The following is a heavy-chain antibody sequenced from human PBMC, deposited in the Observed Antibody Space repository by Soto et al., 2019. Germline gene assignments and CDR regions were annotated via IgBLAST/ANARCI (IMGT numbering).Heavy chain of an antibody. D-gene: IGHD2-15*01. J-gene: IGHJ4*02. Sequence: GGSLRLSCAASGFIFSSYEMNWVRQAPGKGLEWVSYISSSGSTIYYADSVKGRFTISRDNAKDSLYLQMNSLRAEDTAVYYCASSLVVVAVGCFDYWGQGTLVTVSS. CDR1: GFIFSSYE. CDR2: ISSSGSTI. CDR3: ASSLVVVAVGCFDY. V-gene: IGHV3-48*03.